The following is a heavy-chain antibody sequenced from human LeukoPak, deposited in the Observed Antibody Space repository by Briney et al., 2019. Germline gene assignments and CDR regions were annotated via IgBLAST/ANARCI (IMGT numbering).Heavy chain of an antibody. CDR3: AREEGYDILTGYSYPFDY. V-gene: IGHV4-39*07. CDR1: GGSISSSSYY. J-gene: IGHJ4*02. D-gene: IGHD3-9*01. CDR2: IYYSGST. Sequence: SETLSLTCTVSGGSISSSSYYWGWIRQPPGKGLEWIGSIYYSGSTYYNPSLKSRVTISVDTSKNQFSLKLSSVTAADTAVYYCAREEGYDILTGYSYPFDYWGQGALVTVSS.